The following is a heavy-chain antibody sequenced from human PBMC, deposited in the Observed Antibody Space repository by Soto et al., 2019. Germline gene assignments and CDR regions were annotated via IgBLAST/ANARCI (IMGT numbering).Heavy chain of an antibody. V-gene: IGHV3-21*01. CDR2: ISSSSSYI. CDR3: ARGNIVVVPAAISDYYYYMDV. J-gene: IGHJ6*03. D-gene: IGHD2-2*02. CDR1: GFTFSSYS. Sequence: GGSLRLSCAASGFTFSSYSMNWVRQATGKGLEWVSSISSSSSYIYYADSVKGRFTISRDNAKNSLYLQMNSLRAEDTAVYYCARGNIVVVPAAISDYYYYMDVWGKGTTVTV.